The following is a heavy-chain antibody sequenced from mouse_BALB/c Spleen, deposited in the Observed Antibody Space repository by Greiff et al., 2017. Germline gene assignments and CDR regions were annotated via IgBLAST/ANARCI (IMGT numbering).Heavy chain of an antibody. D-gene: IGHD2-4*01. CDR3: ARYDYDGGFDY. CDR2: ISSGGGNT. Sequence: EVKLVESGGGLVKPGGSLKLSCAASGFTFSSYTMSWVRQTPEKRLEWVATISSGGGNTYYPDSVKGRFTISRDNAKNNLYLQMSSLRSEDTALYYCARYDYDGGFDYWGQGTTLTVSS. V-gene: IGHV5-9*03. J-gene: IGHJ2*01. CDR1: GFTFSSYT.